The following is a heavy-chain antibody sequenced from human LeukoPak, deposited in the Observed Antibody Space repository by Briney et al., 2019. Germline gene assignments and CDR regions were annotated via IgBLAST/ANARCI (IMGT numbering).Heavy chain of an antibody. CDR1: GGSISSSSYY. J-gene: IGHJ4*02. V-gene: IGHV4-39*01. D-gene: IGHD3-9*01. CDR2: IYYSGST. Sequence: SETLSLTCTVSGGSISSSSYYWGWIRQPPGKGLEWIGSIYYSGSTYYNPSLKSRVTISVDTSKNQFSLKLSSVTAADTAVYYCARGRYFDWFDYWGQGTLVTVSS. CDR3: ARGRYFDWFDY.